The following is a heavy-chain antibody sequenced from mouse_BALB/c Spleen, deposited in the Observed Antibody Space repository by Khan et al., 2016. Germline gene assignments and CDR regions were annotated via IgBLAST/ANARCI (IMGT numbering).Heavy chain of an antibody. CDR1: GFNIKDTY. J-gene: IGHJ2*01. V-gene: IGHV14-3*02. Sequence: VQLQQSGAELVKPGASVKLSCTASGFNIKDTYMHWVKQRPEQGLEWIRRIDPANVNTKYDPKFQGKATITADTSSNTAYLQLSSLTSEDTAVYYCTREGYYPYWGQGTTLTVSS. D-gene: IGHD2-3*01. CDR2: IDPANVNT. CDR3: TREGYYPY.